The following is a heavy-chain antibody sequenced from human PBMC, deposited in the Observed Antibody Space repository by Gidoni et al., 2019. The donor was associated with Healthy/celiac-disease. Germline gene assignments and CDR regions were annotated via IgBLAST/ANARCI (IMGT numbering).Heavy chain of an antibody. CDR1: GFTVSSNF. V-gene: IGHV3-66*02. CDR3: ARLESDVYYFDY. J-gene: IGHJ4*02. Sequence: EVQLVESGGGLVQPGGSLRLSCAASGFTVSSNFMSWDRQAPGKGLAWVSVIYSGGSTYYADSVKGRFTISRDNSKNTLYLQMNSLRAEDTAVYYCARLESDVYYFDYWGQGTLVTVSS. CDR2: IYSGGST. D-gene: IGHD3-3*01.